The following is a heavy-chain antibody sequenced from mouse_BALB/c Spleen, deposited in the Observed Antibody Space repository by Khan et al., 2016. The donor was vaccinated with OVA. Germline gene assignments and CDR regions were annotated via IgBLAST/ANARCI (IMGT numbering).Heavy chain of an antibody. Sequence: VQLKQSGTVLARPGASVKMSCKASGYSFTSYWMHWVKQRPGQSLEWIGAIYPGNSDTRYNQKFKGKAKLTAVTSASTAYMELISLTNEDSAVYYCTRSYDSYYFDYWGQGTTLTVSS. V-gene: IGHV1-5*01. CDR3: TRSYDSYYFDY. CDR1: GYSFTSYW. CDR2: IYPGNSDT. J-gene: IGHJ2*01. D-gene: IGHD2-4*01.